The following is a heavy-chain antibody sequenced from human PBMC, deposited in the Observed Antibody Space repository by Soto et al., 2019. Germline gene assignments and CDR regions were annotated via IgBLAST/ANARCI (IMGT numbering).Heavy chain of an antibody. CDR2: TYYRSKWYY. Sequence: SQTLSLTCAITGDSISSNSAGWSWVRQSPSRGLEWLGRTYYRSKWYYEYAVSVRGRITINPDTSKNQYSLQLNSVTPEDTAVYFCARGEQYSGRIFDYWGQGTLVTVSS. CDR3: ARGEQYSGRIFDY. J-gene: IGHJ4*01. V-gene: IGHV6-1*01. D-gene: IGHD1-26*01. CDR1: GDSISSNSAG.